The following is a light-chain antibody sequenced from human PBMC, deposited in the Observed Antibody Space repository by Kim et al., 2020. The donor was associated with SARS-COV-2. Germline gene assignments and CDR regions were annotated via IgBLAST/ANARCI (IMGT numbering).Light chain of an antibody. CDR1: SSDVGHYNL. CDR2: EVN. Sequence: QSALTQPASVSGSPGQSITISCTGTSSDVGHYNLVSWYQQHPGEAPKLMIYEVNKRPSGVSNRFSGSKSGNTASLTISGLQAEDEGDYYCCSYAGTNTHVFGGGTKLTVL. V-gene: IGLV2-23*02. CDR3: CSYAGTNTHV. J-gene: IGLJ2*01.